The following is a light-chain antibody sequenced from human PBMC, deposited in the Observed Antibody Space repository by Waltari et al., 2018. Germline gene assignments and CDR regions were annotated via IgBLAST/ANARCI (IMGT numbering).Light chain of an antibody. J-gene: IGKJ1*01. CDR2: AAS. CDR1: QGIRNY. Sequence: DIQMTQSPSSLSASVGDRVTITCRASQGIRNYLAWYQQKPGKAPQLLIYAASTLQSGVPSRFSGSGSGTDFTLTISSLQPEDVATYYCQKYDSAPWTFGQGTKVEIK. CDR3: QKYDSAPWT. V-gene: IGKV1-27*01.